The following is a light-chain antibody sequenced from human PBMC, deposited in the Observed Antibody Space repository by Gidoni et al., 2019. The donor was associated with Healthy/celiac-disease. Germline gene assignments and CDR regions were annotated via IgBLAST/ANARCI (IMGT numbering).Light chain of an antibody. CDR1: QSVSSN. J-gene: IGKJ2*01. Sequence: IVMTQSPATLSVSPGERATLSCRASQSVSSNLAWYQQKPGQAPRLLIYGASTRATGLPARFSGSGSGTEFTLTISSLQSEDFAVYYCQQCNTWPPYTFGQGTKLEIK. CDR2: GAS. V-gene: IGKV3-15*01. CDR3: QQCNTWPPYT.